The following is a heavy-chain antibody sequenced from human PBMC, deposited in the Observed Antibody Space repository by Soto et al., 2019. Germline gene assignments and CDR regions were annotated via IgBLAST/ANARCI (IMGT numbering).Heavy chain of an antibody. Sequence: EVQLVETGGGLIQPGGSLRLSCLASVFSVTTNYIIWVRQPPGKGLEWVSTTFTGGSTHYADSVKGRFSISRDNSKNTVYLQMNTLRVEDKAVYYCAKKPPSSIEGWAFGMDVWGQGTTVSVSS. J-gene: IGHJ6*02. D-gene: IGHD1-26*01. CDR1: VFSVTTNY. CDR2: TFTGGST. CDR3: AKKPPSSIEGWAFGMDV. V-gene: IGHV3-53*02.